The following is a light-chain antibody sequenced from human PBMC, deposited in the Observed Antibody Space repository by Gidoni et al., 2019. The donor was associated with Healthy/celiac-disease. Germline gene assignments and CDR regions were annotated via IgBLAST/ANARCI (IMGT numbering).Light chain of an antibody. CDR2: GAS. J-gene: IGKJ1*01. CDR3: QQYGSSSWT. V-gene: IGKV3-20*01. Sequence: EIVLTQSPGTLSLSPGERATLSCRASQSVSSSYLAWYQQKPGPAPMLLIYGASSRATGIPDRFSGSGSGTDFTLTISRLEPEDFAVYYCQQYGSSSWTFGQXTKVEIK. CDR1: QSVSSSY.